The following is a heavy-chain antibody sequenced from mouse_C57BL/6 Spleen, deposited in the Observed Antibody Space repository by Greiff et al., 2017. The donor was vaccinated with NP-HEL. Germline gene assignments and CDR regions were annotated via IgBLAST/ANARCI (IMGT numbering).Heavy chain of an antibody. D-gene: IGHD1-1*01. J-gene: IGHJ2*01. Sequence: VQLQQSGPELVKPGASVKISCKASGYTFTDYYMNWVKQSHGKSLEWIGDINPNNGGTSYNQKFKGKATLTVDKSSSTAYMELRSLTSEDSAVYYCARSPLITTVVPDYWGQGTTLTVSS. CDR2: INPNNGGT. CDR1: GYTFTDYY. V-gene: IGHV1-26*01. CDR3: ARSPLITTVVPDY.